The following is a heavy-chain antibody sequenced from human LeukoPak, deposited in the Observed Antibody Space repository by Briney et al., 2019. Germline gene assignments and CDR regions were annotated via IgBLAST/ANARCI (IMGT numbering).Heavy chain of an antibody. V-gene: IGHV4-34*01. CDR2: INHSGST. CDR1: GGSFSGYY. J-gene: IGHJ4*02. D-gene: IGHD2-2*01. CDR3: ARGVPSNY. Sequence: SETLSLTCAVYGGSFSGYYWSWIRQPPGKGLEWIGEINHSGSTNYNPSLKSRVTISVDTSKNQFSLKLSSVTAADTAVYYCARGVPSNYWGQGTLVTVSS.